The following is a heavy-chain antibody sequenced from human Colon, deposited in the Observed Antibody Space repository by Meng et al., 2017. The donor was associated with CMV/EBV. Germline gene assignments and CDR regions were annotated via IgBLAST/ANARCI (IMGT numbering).Heavy chain of an antibody. CDR1: GFTFSSYW. CDR2: IKQDGSEK. D-gene: IGHD3-10*01. Sequence: GGSLRLSCAASGFTFSSYWMSWVRQAPGKGLEWVANIKQDGSEKFYVDSVKGRFTISRDNAKNSLYLQMNSLRAEDTAVYYCARLEGYYGSGSYNYWGQGTLVTVSS. V-gene: IGHV3-7*01. CDR3: ARLEGYYGSGSYNY. J-gene: IGHJ4*02.